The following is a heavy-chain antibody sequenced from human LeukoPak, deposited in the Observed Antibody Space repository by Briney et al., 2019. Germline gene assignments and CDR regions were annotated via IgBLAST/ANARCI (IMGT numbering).Heavy chain of an antibody. D-gene: IGHD4-11*01. Sequence: PSETLSLTCTVSGGSISSYYWSWIRQPAGKGLEWIGRIYTSGSTNYNPSLKSRVTMSVDTSKNQFSLKLSSVTAADTAVYYCARVPSREVTTDRSYFDYWGQGTLVTVSS. CDR2: IYTSGST. J-gene: IGHJ4*02. CDR3: ARVPSREVTTDRSYFDY. CDR1: GGSISSYY. V-gene: IGHV4-4*07.